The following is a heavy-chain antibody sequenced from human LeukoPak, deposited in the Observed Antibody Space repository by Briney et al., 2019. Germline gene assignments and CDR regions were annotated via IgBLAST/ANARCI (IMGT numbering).Heavy chain of an antibody. CDR2: ISYDGSNK. CDR1: GFTFSSYP. V-gene: IGHV3-30-3*01. D-gene: IGHD2-2*01. CDR3: ARVPAALIDY. J-gene: IGHJ4*02. Sequence: GGSLRLSCAASGFTFSSYPMHWVRQAPGKGLEWVAVISYDGSNKYYADSVKGRFTISRDNAKNSLYLQMNSLRAEDTAVYYCARVPAALIDYWGQGTLVTVSS.